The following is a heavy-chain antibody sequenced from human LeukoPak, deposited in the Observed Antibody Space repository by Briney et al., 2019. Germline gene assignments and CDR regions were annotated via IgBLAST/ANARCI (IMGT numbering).Heavy chain of an antibody. CDR2: ISASDSGI. V-gene: IGHV3-11*04. D-gene: IGHD2-2*01. Sequence: GGSLRLSCAASGFIFNDFYMSWIRQAPGKGLEWIAYISASDSGIYYADSVKGRFTISRDNAKTSVYLQMTSLRAEDTAVYYCARAVTSCCSPDFWGQGTLVTVSS. J-gene: IGHJ4*02. CDR3: ARAVTSCCSPDF. CDR1: GFIFNDFY.